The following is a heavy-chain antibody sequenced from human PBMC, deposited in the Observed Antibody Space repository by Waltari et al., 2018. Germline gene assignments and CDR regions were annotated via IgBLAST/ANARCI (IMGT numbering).Heavy chain of an antibody. V-gene: IGHV1-2*02. CDR3: ARIYSGYGYYFDY. J-gene: IGHJ4*02. Sequence: QVQLVQSGAEVKKPGASVKVSCKASGYTFTGYYMHWVRQAPGQGLEWMGWINPNSGGTNYAQKVKGRVTMTRDTSISTAYMELSRLRSDDTAVYYCARIYSGYGYYFDYWGQGTLVTVSS. CDR1: GYTFTGYY. D-gene: IGHD5-12*01. CDR2: INPNSGGT.